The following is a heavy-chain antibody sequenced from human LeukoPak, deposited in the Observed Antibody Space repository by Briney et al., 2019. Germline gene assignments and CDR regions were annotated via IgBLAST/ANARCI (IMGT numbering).Heavy chain of an antibody. Sequence: GTLRLSCAAPGFTFSSYGMSWVRQAPGKGLEWIGSIYYSGSTYYNPSLKSRVTISVDTSKNQFSLKLSSVTAADTAMYYCARGTLYRGWSYYLDFWGQGSQVTVSS. V-gene: IGHV4-38-2*01. D-gene: IGHD6-19*01. CDR1: GFTFSSYG. J-gene: IGHJ4*02. CDR3: ARGTLYRGWSYYLDF. CDR2: IYYSGST.